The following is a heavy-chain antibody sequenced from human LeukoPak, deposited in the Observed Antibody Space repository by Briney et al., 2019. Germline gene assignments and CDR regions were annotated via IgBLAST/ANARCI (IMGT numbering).Heavy chain of an antibody. CDR1: GFTFSSYW. CDR3: ARGPGDFDASDI. Sequence: PGGSLRLSCTSSGFTFSSYWMSWVRQAPGKGPEWVAHIKENGNEQYYADSVKGRFTISRDNAKKPLCLQMNSLRAEDTALYYCARGPGDFDASDIWGQGTMVTVSS. D-gene: IGHD1-14*01. V-gene: IGHV3-7*01. CDR2: IKENGNEQ. J-gene: IGHJ3*02.